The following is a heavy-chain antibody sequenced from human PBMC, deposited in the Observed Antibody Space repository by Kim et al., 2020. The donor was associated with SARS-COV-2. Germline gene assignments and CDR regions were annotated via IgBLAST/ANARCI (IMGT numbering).Heavy chain of an antibody. CDR3: ARDNRAGQWLGKSRYYGMDV. CDR1: GGSISSYY. Sequence: SETLSLTCTVSGGSISSYYWSWIRQPPGKGLEWIGYIYYSGSTNYNPSLKSRVTISVDTSKNQFSLKLSSVTAADTAVYYCARDNRAGQWLGKSRYYGMDVWGQGTTVTVSS. V-gene: IGHV4-59*13. J-gene: IGHJ6*02. CDR2: IYYSGST. D-gene: IGHD6-19*01.